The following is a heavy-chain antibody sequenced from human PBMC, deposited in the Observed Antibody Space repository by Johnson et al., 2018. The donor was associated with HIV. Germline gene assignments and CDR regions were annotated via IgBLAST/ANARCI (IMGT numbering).Heavy chain of an antibody. Sequence: VQLVESGGGLVQPGGSLRLSCAASGFTFSSYAMSWVRQAPGKGLEWVSAISGSGGSTYYEDSVKGRFTISRDNSKNAMSLQMNSLRAEDTAVYYCARDYNGAFDVWGQGTLVTVSS. J-gene: IGHJ3*01. CDR2: ISGSGGST. V-gene: IGHV3-23*04. CDR3: ARDYNGAFDV. D-gene: IGHD4-11*01. CDR1: GFTFSSYA.